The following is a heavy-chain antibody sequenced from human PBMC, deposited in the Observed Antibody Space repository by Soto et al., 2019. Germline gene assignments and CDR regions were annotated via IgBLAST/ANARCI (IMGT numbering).Heavy chain of an antibody. CDR2: VYYSGSV. Sequence: SETLSLTCTVSGGSISSYYWSWIRQPPGKGLEWIGYVYYSGSVNYNPSLKSRVSISVDTSKNQFSLKLSSVTAADTAVYFCAREDDGGDRDYYGLDVWGQGTTVTVSS. J-gene: IGHJ6*02. V-gene: IGHV4-59*12. CDR1: GGSISSYY. CDR3: AREDDGGDRDYYGLDV. D-gene: IGHD2-21*02.